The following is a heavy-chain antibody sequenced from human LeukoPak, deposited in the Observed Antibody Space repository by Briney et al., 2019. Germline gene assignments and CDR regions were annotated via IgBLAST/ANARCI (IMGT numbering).Heavy chain of an antibody. CDR3: ARELGNYFDY. CDR2: INPNSGGT. J-gene: IGHJ4*02. V-gene: IGHV1-2*02. D-gene: IGHD3-16*01. CDR1: GYTFTGYY. Sequence: GASVKVSCKASGYTFTGYYMHWVRQAPGQGLEWMGWINPNSGGTNYAQKFQGRVTMTTHTSTSTAYMELRALTSDDTAMYYCARELGNYFDYWGQGTLVTVSS.